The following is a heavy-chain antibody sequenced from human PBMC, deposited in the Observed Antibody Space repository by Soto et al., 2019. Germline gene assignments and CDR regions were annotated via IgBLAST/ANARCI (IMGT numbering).Heavy chain of an antibody. CDR3: ARNYGPGYTFDY. V-gene: IGHV4-30-2*01. J-gene: IGHJ4*02. D-gene: IGHD3-10*01. CDR1: GVSISRGGYS. Sequence: SEPLSLTCGVSGVSISRGGYSLRWIRQPPGKGLEWIGYIYHSGSTYYNPSLKSRVTISVDTSKNQFSLKLSSVTAADTAVYYCARNYGPGYTFDYWGQGTLVTVSS. CDR2: IYHSGST.